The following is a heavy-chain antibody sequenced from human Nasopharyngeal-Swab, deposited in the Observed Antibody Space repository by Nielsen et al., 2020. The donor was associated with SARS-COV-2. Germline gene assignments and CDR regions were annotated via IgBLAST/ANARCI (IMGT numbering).Heavy chain of an antibody. CDR1: GFTFSSYS. D-gene: IGHD1-26*01. CDR2: ISSSSSYI. CDR3: ARAHQWAPNI. V-gene: IGHV3-21*01. Sequence: GGSLRLSCAASGFTFSSYSMNWVRQAPGKGLEWVSSISSSSSYIYYADSVKGQFTISRDNAKNSLYLQMNSLRAEDTAVYYCARAHQWAPNIWGQGTMVTVSS. J-gene: IGHJ3*02.